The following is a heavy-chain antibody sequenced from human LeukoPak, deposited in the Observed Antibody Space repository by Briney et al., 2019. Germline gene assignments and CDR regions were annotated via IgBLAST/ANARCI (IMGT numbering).Heavy chain of an antibody. J-gene: IGHJ4*02. D-gene: IGHD3-22*01. CDR1: GYTFTSYA. CDR3: ARDVESYHYDSSGSPGGY. Sequence: GASVKVSRKASGYTFTSYAMHWVRQAPGQRLEWMGWINAGNGNTKYSQKFQGRVTITRDTSASTAYMELSSLRSEDTAVYYCARDVESYHYDSSGSPGGYWGQGTLVTVSS. CDR2: INAGNGNT. V-gene: IGHV1-3*01.